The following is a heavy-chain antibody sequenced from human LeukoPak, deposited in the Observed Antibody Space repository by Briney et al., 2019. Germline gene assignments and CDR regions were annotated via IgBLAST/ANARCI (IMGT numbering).Heavy chain of an antibody. CDR2: IYSGGST. CDR1: GFTVSSNY. CDR3: ASGPIVVVPAANSYGMDV. V-gene: IGHV3-53*01. Sequence: GGSLRPSCAASGFTVSSNYMSWVRQAPGKGLEWVSVIYSGGSTYYADSVKGRFTISRDNSKNTLYLQMNSLRAEDTAVYDCASGPIVVVPAANSYGMDVWGKGTTVTVSP. J-gene: IGHJ6*04. D-gene: IGHD2-2*01.